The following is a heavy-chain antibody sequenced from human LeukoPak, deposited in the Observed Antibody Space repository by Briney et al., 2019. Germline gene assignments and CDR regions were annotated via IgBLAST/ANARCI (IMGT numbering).Heavy chain of an antibody. CDR2: IRNGGTK. CDR3: ARGVSGYSYGSRFDY. Sequence: GGSLRLSCAAFGFTVSSNYMSWVRQAPGKGLEWVSVIRNGGTKHYADSVKGRFTTSRENTKNKPHLQIKSMRAEDTAGYYCARGVSGYSYGSRFDYWGQGPLVTVSS. V-gene: IGHV3-53*01. J-gene: IGHJ4*02. D-gene: IGHD5-18*01. CDR1: GFTVSSNY.